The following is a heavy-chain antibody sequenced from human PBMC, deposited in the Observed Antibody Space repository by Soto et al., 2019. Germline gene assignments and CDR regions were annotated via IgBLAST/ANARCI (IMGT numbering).Heavy chain of an antibody. D-gene: IGHD3-10*01. CDR1: GGSISSYY. J-gene: IGHJ4*02. CDR2: IYYSGST. Sequence: PSETLSLTCTVSGGSISSYYWSWIRQPPGKGLEWIGYIYYSGSTNYNPSLKSRVTMSVDTSKNQFSLKLNSMTAADTAVYYCARHNYGPGSTYFDYRGQGNLFTVS. V-gene: IGHV4-59*08. CDR3: ARHNYGPGSTYFDY.